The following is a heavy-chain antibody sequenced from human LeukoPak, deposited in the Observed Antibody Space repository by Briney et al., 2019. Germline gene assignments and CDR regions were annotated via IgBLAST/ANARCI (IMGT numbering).Heavy chain of an antibody. Sequence: ASVKVSCKASGYTFTGYYMHWVRQAPGQGLEWMGWINLNSGGTNYAQKFQGRVTMTRDTSISTAYMELSRLRSDDTAVYYCARAVAGTGWFDPWGQGTLVTVSS. CDR1: GYTFTGYY. V-gene: IGHV1-2*02. J-gene: IGHJ5*02. D-gene: IGHD6-19*01. CDR3: ARAVAGTGWFDP. CDR2: INLNSGGT.